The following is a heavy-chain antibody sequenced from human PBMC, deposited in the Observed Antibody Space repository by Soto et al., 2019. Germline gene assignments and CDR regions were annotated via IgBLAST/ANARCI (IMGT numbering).Heavy chain of an antibody. CDR3: ARATRRGLVTATYYFDY. CDR2: IYYSGST. J-gene: IGHJ4*02. Sequence: SETLSLTCTVSGGSIGSSSYYWGWIRQLPGKGLEWIGSIYYSGSTNYNLSLKSRVTISVDTSKNQFSLKLSSVTAADTAFYYCARATRRGLVTATYYFDYWGQGTLVTVSS. CDR1: GGSIGSSSYY. D-gene: IGHD2-21*02. V-gene: IGHV4-39*07.